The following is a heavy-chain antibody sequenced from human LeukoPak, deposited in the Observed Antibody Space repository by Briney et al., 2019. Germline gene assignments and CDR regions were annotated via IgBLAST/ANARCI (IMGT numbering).Heavy chain of an antibody. J-gene: IGHJ4*02. V-gene: IGHV7-4-1*01. CDR1: GYSFISYS. Sequence: GASVKVSCKASGYSFISYSMNWVRQAPGQGLELMGWINTDNGNPTYAQDFTGRLVFSLDTSVSTAYLQIHSLRVEDTAVYYCARKQVEPDRYFDYWGQGTLVTVSS. CDR3: ARKQVEPDRYFDY. D-gene: IGHD6-6*01. CDR2: INTDNGNP.